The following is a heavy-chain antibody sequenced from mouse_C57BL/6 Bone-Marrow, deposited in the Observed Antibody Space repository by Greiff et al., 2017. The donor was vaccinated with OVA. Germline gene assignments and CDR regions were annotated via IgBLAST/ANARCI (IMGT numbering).Heavy chain of an antibody. Sequence: VQLKESGGDLVKPGGSLKLSCAASGFTFSSYGMSWVRQTPDKRLEWVATISSGGSYTYYPDSVKGRFTISRDNAKNTLYLQMSSLKSEDTAMYYCARRGYYGSSGFAYWGQGTLVTVSA. J-gene: IGHJ3*01. CDR2: ISSGGSYT. D-gene: IGHD1-1*01. CDR3: ARRGYYGSSGFAY. V-gene: IGHV5-6*01. CDR1: GFTFSSYG.